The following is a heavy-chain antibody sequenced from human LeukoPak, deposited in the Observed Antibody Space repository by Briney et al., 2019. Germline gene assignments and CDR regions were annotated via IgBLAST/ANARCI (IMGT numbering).Heavy chain of an antibody. CDR1: GFTVSSNY. Sequence: GGSLRLSCAASGFTVSSNYMSWVRQAPGKGLEWVSVIYSGGSTYYADSVKGRFTTSRDNSKNTLYLQMNSLRAEDTAVYYCARHSKRITMVRGITDWGQGTLVTVSS. J-gene: IGHJ4*02. V-gene: IGHV3-66*04. CDR3: ARHSKRITMVRGITD. D-gene: IGHD3-10*01. CDR2: IYSGGST.